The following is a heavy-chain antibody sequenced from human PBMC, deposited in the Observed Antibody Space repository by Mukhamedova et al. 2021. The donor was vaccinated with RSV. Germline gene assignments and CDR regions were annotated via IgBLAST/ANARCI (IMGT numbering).Heavy chain of an antibody. J-gene: IGHJ4*02. CDR3: ARGSSRGSYTFDY. V-gene: IGHV3-11*01. Sequence: IRQAPGKGLEWVSYISSSGSTLYYADSVKGRFTISRDNAKNSLYLQMNSLRAEDTAVYYCARGSSRGSYTFDYWGQGTLVTVSS. D-gene: IGHD1-26*01. CDR2: ISSSGSTL.